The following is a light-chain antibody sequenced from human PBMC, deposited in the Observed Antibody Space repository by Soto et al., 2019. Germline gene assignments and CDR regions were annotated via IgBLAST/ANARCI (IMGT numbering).Light chain of an antibody. V-gene: IGKV3-15*01. CDR3: QQYTNWPPIT. CDR1: QSVSIH. CDR2: DTS. Sequence: EIVLTKSPATLSLSPGERATLSCRASQSVSIHLAWYQQQPGQDPRLLIYDTSTRATGIPARLSGSGSRTEFTLTISSRQSDDVAVYYCQQYTNWPPITFGQGTRLEIK. J-gene: IGKJ5*01.